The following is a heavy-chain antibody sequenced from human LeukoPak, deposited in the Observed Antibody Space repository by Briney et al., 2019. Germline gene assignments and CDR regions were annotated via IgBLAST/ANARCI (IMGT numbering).Heavy chain of an antibody. D-gene: IGHD6-13*01. Sequence: PGGSLRLSCAASGFTFSNYWMAWVRQAPGKGPEWVANINLDGSQKYYVDSVKGRFTISRDNAKNSLYLQMNSLRAEDTAVYYCARDRSVAAAGTFRVYYYGMDVWGQGTTVTVSS. J-gene: IGHJ6*02. CDR2: INLDGSQK. CDR3: ARDRSVAAAGTFRVYYYGMDV. CDR1: GFTFSNYW. V-gene: IGHV3-7*01.